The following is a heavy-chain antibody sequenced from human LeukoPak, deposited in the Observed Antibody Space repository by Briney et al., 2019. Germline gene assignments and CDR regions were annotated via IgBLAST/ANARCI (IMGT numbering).Heavy chain of an antibody. CDR3: ARGGVAVAGTYFDY. CDR2: ISSNGGST. CDR1: GFTFSSYA. J-gene: IGHJ4*02. V-gene: IGHV3-64*01. D-gene: IGHD6-19*01. Sequence: PGGSLRLSCAASGFTFSSYAMHWVRQAPGKGLEYVSAISSNGGSTYYANSVKGRFTISRDNSKSTLYLQMGSLRAGDMAVYYCARGGVAVAGTYFDYWGQGTLVTVSS.